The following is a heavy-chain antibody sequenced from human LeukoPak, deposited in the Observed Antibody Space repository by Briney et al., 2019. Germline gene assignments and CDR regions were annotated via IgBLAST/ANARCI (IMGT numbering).Heavy chain of an antibody. CDR1: EFTFSTYG. V-gene: IGHV3-30*18. Sequence: QPGRSLRLSCAASEFTFSTYGMHSVRQAPGKGLEWVAVISYDGSYKFYADSVKGRFTISRDNSKGTLYLQMNSLRAEDTAVYYCAKDRYSGLNTIDYWGQGTLVTVSS. J-gene: IGHJ4*02. CDR3: AKDRYSGLNTIDY. CDR2: ISYDGSYK. D-gene: IGHD6-13*01.